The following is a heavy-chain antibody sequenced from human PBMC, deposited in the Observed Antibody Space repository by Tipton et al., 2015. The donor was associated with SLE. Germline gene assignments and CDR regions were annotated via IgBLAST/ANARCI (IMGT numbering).Heavy chain of an antibody. D-gene: IGHD2-2*01. CDR2: IYYRGNT. CDR1: NVSISSSTYY. V-gene: IGHV4-39*07. J-gene: IGHJ6*03. CDR3: ARVRWGYCATTSCDHYYYMDV. Sequence: LSLTCTVSNVSISSSTYYWGWIRQPPGKGLEWIGSIYYRGNTYYNPSLKSRVTISVDTSKNQFSLKLSSVTAADTAVYYCARVRWGYCATTSCDHYYYMDVWGKGTTVTVSS.